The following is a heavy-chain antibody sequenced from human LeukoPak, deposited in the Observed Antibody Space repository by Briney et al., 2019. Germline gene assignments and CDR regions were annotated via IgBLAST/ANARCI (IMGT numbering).Heavy chain of an antibody. CDR2: INPSGGST. V-gene: IGHV1-46*01. CDR1: GYTFTGYY. J-gene: IGHJ4*02. CDR3: ARSATGPHYFDY. Sequence: GASVKVSCKASGYTFTGYYMHWVRQAPGQGLEWMGIINPSGGSTSYAQKFQGRVTMTRDMSTSTVYMELSSLRSEDTAVYYCARSATGPHYFDYWGQGTLVTVSS. D-gene: IGHD3-9*01.